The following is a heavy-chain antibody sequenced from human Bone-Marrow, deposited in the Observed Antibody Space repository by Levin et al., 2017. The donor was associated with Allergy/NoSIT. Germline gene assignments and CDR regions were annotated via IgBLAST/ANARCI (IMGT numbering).Heavy chain of an antibody. V-gene: IGHV4-39*07. CDR3: ARDISGSSSWAFDY. D-gene: IGHD6-13*01. CDR1: GGSIRSSSYY. CDR2: IYYSGST. J-gene: IGHJ4*02. Sequence: SQTLSLTCTVSGGSIRSSSYYWGWIRQPPGKGLEWIGSIYYSGSTYYNPSLKSRVTISVDTSKNQFSLKLSSVTAADTAVYYCARDISGSSSWAFDYWGQGTLVTVSS.